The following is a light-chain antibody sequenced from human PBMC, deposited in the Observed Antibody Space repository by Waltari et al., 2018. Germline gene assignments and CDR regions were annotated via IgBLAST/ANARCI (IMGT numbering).Light chain of an antibody. CDR3: QQYNTWPPIT. CDR1: QSVSSN. V-gene: IGKV3-15*01. Sequence: EIVMTQSPATLSVSPGERATLSCRASQSVSSNLAWYQQKPGQTPRLLIYEASTRPTGIPARFSGSGSGTEFTLSISSLQSEDFAVYYCQQYNTWPPITFSQGTRLEIK. J-gene: IGKJ5*01. CDR2: EAS.